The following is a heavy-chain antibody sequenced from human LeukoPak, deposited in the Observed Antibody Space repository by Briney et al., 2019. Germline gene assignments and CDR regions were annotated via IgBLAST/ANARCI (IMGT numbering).Heavy chain of an antibody. D-gene: IGHD3-10*01. CDR1: GYSFTSYW. CDR2: IYPGDSDT. Sequence: GEPLKISCKGSGYSFTSYWIGWVRQMPGKGLEWMGIIYPGDSDTRYSLSFQGQVTISADKSISTAYLQWSSLKASDTAMYYCARQRGSGSSYYGMDVWGQGTTVTVSS. J-gene: IGHJ6*02. V-gene: IGHV5-51*01. CDR3: ARQRGSGSSYYGMDV.